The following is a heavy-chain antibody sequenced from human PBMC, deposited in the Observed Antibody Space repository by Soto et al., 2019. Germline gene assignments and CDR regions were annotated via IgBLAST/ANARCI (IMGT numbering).Heavy chain of an antibody. Sequence: QVQLVQSGAEVKKPGASVKVSCKASGYTFTSYGISWVRQAPGKGLEWMGWISAYNGNTNHAQTRQGRVTLTTDTSTSTACMELRSLRSDDTAVYYCARDRGDCSGGSCYSVWFDPWGQGTLVTVSS. J-gene: IGHJ5*02. CDR1: GYTFTSYG. V-gene: IGHV1-18*04. D-gene: IGHD2-15*01. CDR2: ISAYNGNT. CDR3: ARDRGDCSGGSCYSVWFDP.